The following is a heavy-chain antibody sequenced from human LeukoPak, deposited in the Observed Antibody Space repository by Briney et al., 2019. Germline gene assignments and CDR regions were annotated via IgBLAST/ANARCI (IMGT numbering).Heavy chain of an antibody. CDR2: ISSTSNTI. D-gene: IGHD1-26*01. J-gene: IGHJ4*02. Sequence: GGSLRLSCAASGFTFSTYIMNWVRQAPGKGLEWVSYISSTSNTIYYADSVKGRFTISRDNAKNSLYLQMNSLRDEDTAVYCCARGDGNDYWGQGTLVTVSS. CDR1: GFTFSTYI. V-gene: IGHV3-48*02. CDR3: ARGDGNDY.